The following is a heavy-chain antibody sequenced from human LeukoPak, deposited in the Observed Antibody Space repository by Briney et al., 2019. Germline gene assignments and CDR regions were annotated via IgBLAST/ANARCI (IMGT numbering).Heavy chain of an antibody. Sequence: GGSLRLSCAASGFTFSSYGMHWVRQAPGKGLEWVAVISYDGSNKYYADSVKGRSTISRDNSKNTLYLQMNSLRAEDTAVYYCAGGWYDWFDPWGQGTLVTVSS. D-gene: IGHD6-19*01. J-gene: IGHJ5*02. V-gene: IGHV3-30*03. CDR2: ISYDGSNK. CDR1: GFTFSSYG. CDR3: AGGWYDWFDP.